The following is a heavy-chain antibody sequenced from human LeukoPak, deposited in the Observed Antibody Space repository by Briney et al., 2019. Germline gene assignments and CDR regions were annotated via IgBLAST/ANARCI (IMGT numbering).Heavy chain of an antibody. Sequence: PGGSLRLSCAASGFTFSSYGMHWVRQAPGKGLEWVAVISYDGSNKYYADSVKGRFTISRDNSKNTLYLQMNSLRAEDTAVYYCAKDWSSSGFDAFDIWGQGTMVTVSS. D-gene: IGHD6-13*01. CDR1: GFTFSSYG. V-gene: IGHV3-30*18. CDR3: AKDWSSSGFDAFDI. CDR2: ISYDGSNK. J-gene: IGHJ3*02.